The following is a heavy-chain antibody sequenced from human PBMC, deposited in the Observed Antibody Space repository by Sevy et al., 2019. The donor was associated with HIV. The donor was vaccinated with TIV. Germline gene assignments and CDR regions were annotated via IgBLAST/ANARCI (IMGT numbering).Heavy chain of an antibody. J-gene: IGHJ5*02. CDR2: IYYSGST. D-gene: IGHD3-3*01. Sequence: SETLSLTCTVSGGSISSGGYYWSWILQHPGKGLEWIGYIYYSGSTYYNPSLKSRVTISVDTSKNQFSLKLSSVTAADTAVYYCARGVRFYNWFDPWGQGTLVTVSS. CDR3: ARGVRFYNWFDP. V-gene: IGHV4-31*03. CDR1: GGSISSGGYY.